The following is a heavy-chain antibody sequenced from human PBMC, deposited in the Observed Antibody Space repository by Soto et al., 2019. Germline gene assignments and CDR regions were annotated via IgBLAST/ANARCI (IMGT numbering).Heavy chain of an antibody. CDR1: GGSISNYY. CDR2: IYYRGNT. CDR3: SRQAVYYDSSGYLDS. V-gene: IGHV4-59*01. J-gene: IGHJ4*02. D-gene: IGHD3-22*01. Sequence: SETLSLTCTVSGGSISNYYWTWVRQPPGKGLEWIGYIYYRGNTNYNPSLKSRITISVDTSTNQFSLKLSSVSAADTAVYYCSRQAVYYDSSGYLDSWGQGTLVS.